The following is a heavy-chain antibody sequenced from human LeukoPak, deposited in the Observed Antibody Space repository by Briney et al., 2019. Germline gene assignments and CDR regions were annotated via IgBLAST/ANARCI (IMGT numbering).Heavy chain of an antibody. CDR1: GFTFSSYW. V-gene: IGHV3-33*08. CDR3: ARDGWGGVAAFDF. J-gene: IGHJ3*01. D-gene: IGHD3-16*01. CDR2: IWHDGSNN. Sequence: PGGSLRLSCAASGFTFSSYWMHWVRQAPGKGLEWVAVIWHDGSNNYYAESVKGRFTISRDNPKNTLYLQMDSLGVEDTAMYYCARDGWGGVAAFDFWGQGTMVIVSS.